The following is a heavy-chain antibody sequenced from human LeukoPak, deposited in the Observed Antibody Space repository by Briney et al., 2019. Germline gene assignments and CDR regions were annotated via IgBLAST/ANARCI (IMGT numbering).Heavy chain of an antibody. CDR3: AKDSHYDFWSGYPLRFDVFDI. Sequence: GRSLRLSCAASGFTFSSYGMHWVRQAPGKGLEWVAVISYDGSNKYYADSVKGRFTISRDNSKNTLYLQMNSLRAEDTAVYYCAKDSHYDFWSGYPLRFDVFDIGGQGKMVTVSS. V-gene: IGHV3-30*18. CDR1: GFTFSSYG. CDR2: ISYDGSNK. D-gene: IGHD3-3*01. J-gene: IGHJ3*02.